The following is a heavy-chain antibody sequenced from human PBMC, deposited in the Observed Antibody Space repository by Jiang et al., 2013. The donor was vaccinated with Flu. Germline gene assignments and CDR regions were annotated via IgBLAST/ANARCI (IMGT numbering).Heavy chain of an antibody. Sequence: KPTQTLTLTCTFSGFSLSTSGMSVSWIRQPPGKALEWLARIDWDDDKYYSTSLKTRLSISKDTSKNQVVLTMTNMDPVDTATYYCARRMTDSYYYYGMDVWGQGTTVTVSS. V-gene: IGHV2-70*11. CDR3: ARRMTDSYYYYGMDV. J-gene: IGHJ6*02. CDR1: GFSLSTSGMS. D-gene: IGHD2-21*02. CDR2: IDWDDDK.